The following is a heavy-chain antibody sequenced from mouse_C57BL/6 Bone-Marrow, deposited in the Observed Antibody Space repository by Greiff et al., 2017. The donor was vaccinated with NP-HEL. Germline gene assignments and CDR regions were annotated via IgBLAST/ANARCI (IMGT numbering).Heavy chain of an antibody. D-gene: IGHD2-10*02. Sequence: DVHLVESGGDLVKPGGSLKLSCAASGFTFSSYGMSWVRQTPDKRLEWVATISSGGSYTYYPASVTGRFTISRDNAKSTLYLQMSRLKSEDTAIYDCARHSIIYFDYWGKGTTLTVSS. V-gene: IGHV5-6*01. CDR2: ISSGGSYT. CDR3: ARHSIIYFDY. CDR1: GFTFSSYG. J-gene: IGHJ2*01.